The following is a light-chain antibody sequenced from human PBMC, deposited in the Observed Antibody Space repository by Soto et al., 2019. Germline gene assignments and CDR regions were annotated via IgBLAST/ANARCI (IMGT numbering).Light chain of an antibody. V-gene: IGKV3-20*01. CDR3: HHYGSSHMYT. Sequence: IVLTQSPGTLSLSPGERATLSCRASQSFSSSYLAWYQQQPGQAPRLLIYASFKRAAGIPDRFTGSDSGTDFTLSISRMEPEDFAMYYCHHYGSSHMYTFGQGTRLEV. J-gene: IGKJ2*01. CDR2: ASF. CDR1: QSFSSSY.